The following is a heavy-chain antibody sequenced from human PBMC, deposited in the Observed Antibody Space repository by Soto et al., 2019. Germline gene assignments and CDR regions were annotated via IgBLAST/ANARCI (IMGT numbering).Heavy chain of an antibody. CDR2: ISYDGSNK. Sequence: GGSLRLSCAASGFTFSSYVMHWVRQAPGKGLEWVAVISYDGSNKYYADSVKGRFTISRDNSKNTLYPQMNSLRAEDTAVYYCAKPLLQRRRGSNYYYYYGMDVWGQGTTVTVSS. J-gene: IGHJ6*01. CDR1: GFTFSSYV. V-gene: IGHV3-30*18. D-gene: IGHD3-16*01. CDR3: AKPLLQRRRGSNYYYYYGMDV.